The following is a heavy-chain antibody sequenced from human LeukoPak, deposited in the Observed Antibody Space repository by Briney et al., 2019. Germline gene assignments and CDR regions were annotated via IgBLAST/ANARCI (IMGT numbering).Heavy chain of an antibody. J-gene: IGHJ5*02. D-gene: IGHD3-3*01. CDR3: ARHGTHYDIWSGYPNWFDP. CDR1: GYNFTSYW. V-gene: IGHV5-51*01. CDR2: IYPGDSDV. Sequence: GESLKISCKGSGYNFTSYWMGWARQMPGRGLEWMGIIYPGDSDVRYSPSFQGQVTISADKSSSTAYVQWSSLKASDTAMYYCARHGTHYDIWSGYPNWFDPWGQGTMVIVSS.